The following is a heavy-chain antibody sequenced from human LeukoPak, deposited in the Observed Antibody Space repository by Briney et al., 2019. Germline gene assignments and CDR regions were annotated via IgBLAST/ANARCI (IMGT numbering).Heavy chain of an antibody. CDR2: INHNGNVN. D-gene: IGHD1-26*01. CDR1: GFTFSSYW. J-gene: IGHJ6*02. Sequence: WGSLRLSCAASGFTFSSYWMNWARQAPGKGLEWVASINHNGNVNYYVDSVKGRFTISRDNAKNSLYLQMSNLRAEDTAVYFCARVGGLDVWGQGATVTVSS. V-gene: IGHV3-7*03. CDR3: ARVGGLDV.